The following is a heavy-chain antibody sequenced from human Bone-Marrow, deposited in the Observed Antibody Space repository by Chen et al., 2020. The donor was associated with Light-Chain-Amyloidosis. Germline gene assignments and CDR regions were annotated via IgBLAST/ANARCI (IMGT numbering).Heavy chain of an antibody. J-gene: IGHJ5*02. Sequence: QVQLVQSGAEVKELGASVKVSCQASGYTFTYYPMNWVRQAPGQGLEWMGRINPSGGSTFYAQKFQGRVTMTRDTSTSTVYMELTSLRSDDTAVYYCAREGEDANLDWFDPWGQGTLVTVSS. V-gene: IGHV1-46*01. CDR3: AREGEDANLDWFDP. CDR2: INPSGGST. CDR1: GYTFTYYP. D-gene: IGHD2-2*01.